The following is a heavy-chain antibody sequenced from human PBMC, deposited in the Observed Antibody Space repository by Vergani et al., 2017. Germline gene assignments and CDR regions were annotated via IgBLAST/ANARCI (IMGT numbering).Heavy chain of an antibody. CDR2: IYYSGST. D-gene: IGHD7-27*01. V-gene: IGHV4-59*01. CDR1: GGPISRYY. Sequence: QVQLQESGPGLVKPSETLSLTCTVSGGPISRYYWSWIRQPPGKGLEWIGYIYYSGSTNYNPSLKSRVTISVDTSKNQFSLKLSSVTAADTAVYYCARGTELGTKLDYWGQGTLVTGSS. J-gene: IGHJ4*02. CDR3: ARGTELGTKLDY.